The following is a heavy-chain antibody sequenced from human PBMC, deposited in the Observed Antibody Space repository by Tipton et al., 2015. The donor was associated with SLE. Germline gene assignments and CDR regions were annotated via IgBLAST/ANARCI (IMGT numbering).Heavy chain of an antibody. CDR1: GFTVSSNY. V-gene: IGHV3-23*04. CDR2: IGGSGGST. Sequence: VQLVQSGGGLVQPGGSLRLSCAASGFTVSSNYMSWVRQAPGKGLEWVSAIGGSGGSTYYADSVKGRFTISRDNSKNTLYLQMNSLRAEDTAVYYCANTNWASAFDIWGQGTMVTVSS. J-gene: IGHJ3*02. CDR3: ANTNWASAFDI. D-gene: IGHD7-27*01.